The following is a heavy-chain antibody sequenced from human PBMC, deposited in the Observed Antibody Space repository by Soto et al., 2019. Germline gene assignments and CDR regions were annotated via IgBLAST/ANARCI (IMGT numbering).Heavy chain of an antibody. D-gene: IGHD4-17*01. Sequence: GGSLRLSCAASGFTFSSYGMHWVRQAPGKGLEWVAVISYDGSNKYYADSVKGRFTISRDNSKNTLYLQMNSLRAEDTAVYYCAKGGDYANYYYYGMDVWGQGTTVTVSS. CDR2: ISYDGSNK. V-gene: IGHV3-30*18. J-gene: IGHJ6*02. CDR1: GFTFSSYG. CDR3: AKGGDYANYYYYGMDV.